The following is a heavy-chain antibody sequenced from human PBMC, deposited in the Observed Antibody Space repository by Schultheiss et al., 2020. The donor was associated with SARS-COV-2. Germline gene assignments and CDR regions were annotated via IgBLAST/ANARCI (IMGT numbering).Heavy chain of an antibody. V-gene: IGHV3-33*01. CDR1: GFTFSSYG. CDR2: IWYDGSNK. J-gene: IGHJ6*02. D-gene: IGHD2-8*01. CDR3: ARDCTNGVCPLEGMDV. Sequence: GESLKISCAASGFTFSSYGMHWVRQAPGKGLEWVAVIWYDGSNKYYADSVKGRFTISRDNSKNTLYLQMNSLRAEDTAVYYCARDCTNGVCPLEGMDVWGQGTTVTVSS.